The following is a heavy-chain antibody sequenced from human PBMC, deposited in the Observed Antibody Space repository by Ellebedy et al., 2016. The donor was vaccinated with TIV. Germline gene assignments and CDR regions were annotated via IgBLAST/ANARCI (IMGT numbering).Heavy chain of an antibody. CDR2: ISYDGSTK. CDR3: AKSRSPYYYASGIGY. Sequence: GGSLRLSCAASGFTFSNAWMSWVRQAPGKGLEWVAVISYDGSTKYYADSVKGRFTISSDNSKNTLYLQMNSLRAEDTAVYYCAKSRSPYYYASGIGYWGQGTLVTVSS. V-gene: IGHV3-30*18. CDR1: GFTFSNAW. J-gene: IGHJ4*02. D-gene: IGHD3-10*01.